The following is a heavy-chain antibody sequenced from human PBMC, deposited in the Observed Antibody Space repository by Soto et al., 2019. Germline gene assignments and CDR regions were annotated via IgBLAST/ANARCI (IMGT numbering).Heavy chain of an antibody. D-gene: IGHD6-13*01. J-gene: IGHJ4*02. CDR1: GFTFSSYG. CDR3: ARSGNSGSSWYPYYFDY. CDR2: IWYDGSNK. V-gene: IGHV3-33*01. Sequence: GGSLRLSCAASGFTFSSYGMHWVRQAPSKGLEWVAVIWYDGSNKYYADSVKGRFTISRDNSKNTLYLQMNSLRAEDTAVYYCARSGNSGSSWYPYYFDYWGQGTLVTVSS.